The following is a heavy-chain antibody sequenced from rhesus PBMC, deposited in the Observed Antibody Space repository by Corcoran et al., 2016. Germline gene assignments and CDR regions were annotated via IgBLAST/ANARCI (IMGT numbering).Heavy chain of an antibody. CDR1: GGSISGYY. CDR3: ARVFFRRFDV. V-gene: IGHV4-73*01. CDR2: MDGNSAGT. J-gene: IGHJ5-1*01. D-gene: IGHD3-3*01. Sequence: QVKLQQWGEGLVKPSETLSLTCAVYGGSISGYYWSWICKPPGKGLEGIGNMDGNSAGTNYSPSLKNRVPISKDTSRNQFSLKLSSVTAADTAVYYCARVFFRRFDVWGPGVLVTVSS.